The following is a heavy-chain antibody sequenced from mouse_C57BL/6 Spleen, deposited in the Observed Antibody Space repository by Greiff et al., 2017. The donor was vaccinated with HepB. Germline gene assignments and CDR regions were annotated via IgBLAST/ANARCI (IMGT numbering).Heavy chain of an antibody. Sequence: VQLQQSGPELVKPGASVKISCKASGYAFSSSWMNWVKQRPGTGLEWIGRIYPGDGDTNYNGKFKGKATLTADKSSSTAYMQLSSLTSEDSAVYFCARGLSPMDYWGQGTSVTVSS. CDR3: ARGLSPMDY. CDR1: GYAFSSSW. CDR2: IYPGDGDT. V-gene: IGHV1-82*01. J-gene: IGHJ4*01.